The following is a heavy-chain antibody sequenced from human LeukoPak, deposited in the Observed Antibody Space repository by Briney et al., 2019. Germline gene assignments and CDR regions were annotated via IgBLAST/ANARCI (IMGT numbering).Heavy chain of an antibody. J-gene: IGHJ4*02. CDR1: GYTFTSYY. D-gene: IGHD3-10*01. CDR2: INPSGGST. Sequence: GASVKVSCKASGYTFTSYYMHWVRQAPGQGLEWMGIINPSGGSTSYAQKFQGRVTMTRDMSTSTDYMELSSLRSEDTAVYYCARVTYYYGSGSSRPCDYWGQGTLVTVSS. CDR3: ARVTYYYGSGSSRPCDY. V-gene: IGHV1-46*01.